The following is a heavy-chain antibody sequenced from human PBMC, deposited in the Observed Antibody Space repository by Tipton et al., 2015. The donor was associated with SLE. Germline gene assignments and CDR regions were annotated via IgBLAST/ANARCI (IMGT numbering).Heavy chain of an antibody. V-gene: IGHV4-4*09. J-gene: IGHJ4*02. CDR3: ARHRWDLEFFDY. CDR2: IYPSGIT. CDR1: GDSISRYY. Sequence: TLSLTCTVSGDSISRYYWSWLRQPPGKGLEWIGYIYPSGITNYKPPPKSRVTISVDTSRNQFSLKLRSVTAADTAVYYCARHRWDLEFFDYWGQGILVTVSS. D-gene: IGHD1-26*01.